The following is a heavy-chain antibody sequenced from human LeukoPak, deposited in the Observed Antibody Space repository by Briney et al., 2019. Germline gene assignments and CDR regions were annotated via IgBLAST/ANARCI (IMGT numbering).Heavy chain of an antibody. CDR3: ARDGGSVILRSWFDP. Sequence: VASVKVSCKASGYTFTSYGISWVRQAPGQGLEWMGWISAYNGNTNYAQKLQGRVTMTTDTSTSTAYMELRSLRSDDTAVYYCARDGGSVILRSWFDPWGQGTLVTVSS. D-gene: IGHD2-21*01. CDR1: GYTFTSYG. J-gene: IGHJ5*02. V-gene: IGHV1-18*01. CDR2: ISAYNGNT.